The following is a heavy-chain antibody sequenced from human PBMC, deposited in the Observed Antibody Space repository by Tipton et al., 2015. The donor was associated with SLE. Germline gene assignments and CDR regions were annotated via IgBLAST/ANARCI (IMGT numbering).Heavy chain of an antibody. J-gene: IGHJ6*03. V-gene: IGHV1-24*01. CDR2: FDPEYGET. CDR3: ATVGGEGYNPGAYFYMDV. CDR1: GYTLTELS. Sequence: QSGAEVKKPGASVKVSCKVSGYTLTELSIHWVRQAPGKGLEWMGGFDPEYGETIYAQKFQGRVTMTEDTSTDTAYMELSSLRSEDTAVYYCATVGGEGYNPGAYFYMDVWGKGTTVTVSS. D-gene: IGHD5-24*01.